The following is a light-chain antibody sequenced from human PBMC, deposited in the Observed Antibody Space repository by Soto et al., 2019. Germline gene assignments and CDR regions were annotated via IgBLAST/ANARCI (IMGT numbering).Light chain of an antibody. Sequence: EIVLTQSPATLSLSPGERATLSCRASQSVSRYLAWYQQKPGQAPRLLIYDASNRATGIPARFSGSGSGTDFTLTISSLEPEDFATYYCQQYNYYSRTFGQGTKVEIK. V-gene: IGKV3-11*01. J-gene: IGKJ1*01. CDR1: QSVSRY. CDR2: DAS. CDR3: QQYNYYSRT.